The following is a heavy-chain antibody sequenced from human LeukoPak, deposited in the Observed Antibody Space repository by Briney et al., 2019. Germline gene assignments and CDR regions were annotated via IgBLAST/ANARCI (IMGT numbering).Heavy chain of an antibody. J-gene: IGHJ4*02. CDR1: GYSINIGYL. Sequence: SETLSLTCSVSGYSINIGYLWGWIRQPPGKGMEWIGGIYHSESPYYSPSLKSRVTISVDTSQNQFSLMVRSVTAADTAVYYCARVGVYSSGYHPDYWGQGTLVTVSP. D-gene: IGHD6-19*01. CDR3: ARVGVYSSGYHPDY. CDR2: IYHSESP. V-gene: IGHV4-38-2*02.